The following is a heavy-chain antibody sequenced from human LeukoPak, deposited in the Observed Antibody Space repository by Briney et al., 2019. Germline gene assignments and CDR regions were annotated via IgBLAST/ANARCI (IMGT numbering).Heavy chain of an antibody. J-gene: IGHJ3*02. Sequence: AGSLRLSCAASGFTFSNAWMSWVRPAPGRELEGVGRIKSKTDGGTTDYAAPVKGRFTISRDDSKNTLYLQMNSLKTEDTAVYYCTTDAPIVVVPAAWGDAFDIWGQGTMVTVSS. CDR1: GFTFSNAW. D-gene: IGHD2-2*01. V-gene: IGHV3-15*01. CDR3: TTDAPIVVVPAAWGDAFDI. CDR2: IKSKTDGGTT.